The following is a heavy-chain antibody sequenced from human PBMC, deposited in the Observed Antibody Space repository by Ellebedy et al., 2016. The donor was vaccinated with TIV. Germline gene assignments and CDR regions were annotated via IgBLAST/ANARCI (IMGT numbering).Heavy chain of an antibody. V-gene: IGHV3-48*01. CDR2: ISSTSNTI. CDR1: GFTFSSYN. D-gene: IGHD1-26*01. CDR3: AKDKYSGSYSLAFDY. Sequence: GESLKISCAASGFTFSSYNMNWVRQAPGKGLEWVSYISSTSNTIYYADSVKGRFTISRDNSKNTLYLQMNSLRAEDTAVYYCAKDKYSGSYSLAFDYWGQGTLVTVSS. J-gene: IGHJ4*02.